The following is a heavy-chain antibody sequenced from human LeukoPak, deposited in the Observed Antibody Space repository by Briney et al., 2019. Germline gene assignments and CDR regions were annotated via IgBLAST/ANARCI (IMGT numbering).Heavy chain of an antibody. CDR3: VSLGYSSSSVRY. J-gene: IGHJ4*02. D-gene: IGHD6-6*01. CDR1: GFTFSGSA. Sequence: GGSLRLSCAASGFTFSGSAMHWVRQAPGKGLEWVAIISYDGGNKYYADSVKGRFTISRDNSKNTLYLQMNSLRAEDTAVYFCVSLGYSSSSVRYWGQGTLVTVSS. V-gene: IGHV3-30*04. CDR2: ISYDGGNK.